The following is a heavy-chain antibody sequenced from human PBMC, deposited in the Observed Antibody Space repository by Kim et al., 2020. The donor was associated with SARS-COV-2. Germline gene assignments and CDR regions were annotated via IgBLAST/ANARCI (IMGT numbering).Heavy chain of an antibody. V-gene: IGHV1-2*02. CDR3: ARVRVPAAIVAYYYGMDV. CDR2: INPNSGGT. Sequence: ASVKVSCKASGYTFTGYYMHWVRQAPGQGLEWMGWINPNSGGTNYAQKFQGRVTMTRDTSISTAYMELSRLRSDDTAVYYCARVRVPAAIVAYYYGMDVWGQGTTVTVSS. J-gene: IGHJ6*02. D-gene: IGHD2-2*02. CDR1: GYTFTGYY.